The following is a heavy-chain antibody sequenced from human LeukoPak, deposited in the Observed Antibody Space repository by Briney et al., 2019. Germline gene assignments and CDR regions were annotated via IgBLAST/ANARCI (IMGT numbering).Heavy chain of an antibody. CDR3: ARHSSSGFVFDY. Sequence: SETLSLTCTVSGTSISGTTYYWGWIRQPPGKGLEWIASMFYSGSTYYNPSLKSRVTISVDTSKNQFSLKLSSVTAADTAVYYCARHSSSGFVFDYWGQGTLVTVSS. J-gene: IGHJ4*02. D-gene: IGHD3-3*01. CDR2: MFYSGST. V-gene: IGHV4-39*01. CDR1: GTSISGTTYY.